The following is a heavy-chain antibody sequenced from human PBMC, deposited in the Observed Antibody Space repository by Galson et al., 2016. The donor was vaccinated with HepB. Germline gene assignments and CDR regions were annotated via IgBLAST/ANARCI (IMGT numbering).Heavy chain of an antibody. CDR3: AKDRGLHHWFFDL. Sequence: SLRLSCAASGFTVSNKYMSWVRQAPGKGLEWLSVIYSGGSTYYADSVKGRFTISRDNSKNTVYLQMNSLRAEDTAVYYCAKDRGLHHWFFDLWGRGTPVTVSS. J-gene: IGHJ2*01. D-gene: IGHD2-15*01. CDR1: GFTVSNKY. CDR2: IYSGGST. V-gene: IGHV3-53*01.